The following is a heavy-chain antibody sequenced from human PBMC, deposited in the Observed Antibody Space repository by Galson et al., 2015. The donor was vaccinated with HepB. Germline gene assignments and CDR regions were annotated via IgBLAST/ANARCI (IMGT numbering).Heavy chain of an antibody. CDR3: ARAGRVTMVRGPRPFDY. CDR2: TYYRSKWYN. D-gene: IGHD3-10*01. J-gene: IGHJ4*02. V-gene: IGHV6-1*01. Sequence: CAISGDSVSSNSAAWNWIRQSPSRGLEWLGRTYYRSKWYNDYAVSVKRPIIINPDTSKNQFSLQLNSVTPEDTAVYYCARAGRVTMVRGPRPFDYWGQGTLVTVPS. CDR1: GDSVSSNSAA.